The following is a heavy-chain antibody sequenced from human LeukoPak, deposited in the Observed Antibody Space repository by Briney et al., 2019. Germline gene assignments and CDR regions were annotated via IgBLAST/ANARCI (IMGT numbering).Heavy chain of an antibody. CDR2: VNDNGANT. D-gene: IGHD1-26*01. CDR3: TKGDGGYYPIDN. V-gene: IGHV3-23*01. Sequence: GASLRLFCAASGFTFSKDGMSWVRQAPGKGLEWVSTVNDNGANTHYADSVKGRFTISRDNSRSTLLLEMNSLRVDDTALYYCTKGDGGYYPIDNWGQGTLVIVSS. J-gene: IGHJ4*02. CDR1: GFTFSKDG.